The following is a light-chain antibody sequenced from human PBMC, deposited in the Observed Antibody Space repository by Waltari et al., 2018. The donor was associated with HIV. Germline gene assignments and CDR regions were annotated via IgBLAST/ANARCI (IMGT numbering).Light chain of an antibody. V-gene: IGLV8-61*01. CDR1: SGSVSTSSY. CDR2: STN. Sequence: QTVVTQAPSFSVSPGGIVTLTCGLSSGSVSTSSYPSWYQQTPGQAPRTLICSTNTRPAWDPDRFTGSIRGKQAALIMTGAQADDESDDYCVRYMGSGIWVFGGGTKLTVL. J-gene: IGLJ3*02. CDR3: VRYMGSGIWV.